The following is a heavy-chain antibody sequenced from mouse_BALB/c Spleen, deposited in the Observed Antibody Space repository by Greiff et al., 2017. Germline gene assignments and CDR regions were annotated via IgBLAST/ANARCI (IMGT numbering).Heavy chain of an antibody. CDR2: ISDGGSYT. J-gene: IGHJ2*01. CDR1: GFTFSDYY. CDR3: ARGGGYGYYFDY. Sequence: EVMLVESGGGLVKPGGSLKLSCAASGFTFSDYYMYWVRQTPEKRLEWVATISDGGSYTYYPDSVKGRFTISRDNAKNNLYLQMRSLKSEDTAMYYCARGGGYGYYFDYWGQGTTLTVSS. D-gene: IGHD1-1*01. V-gene: IGHV5-4*02.